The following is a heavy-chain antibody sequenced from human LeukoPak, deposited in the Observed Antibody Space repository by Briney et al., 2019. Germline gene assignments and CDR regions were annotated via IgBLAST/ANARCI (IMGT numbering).Heavy chain of an antibody. V-gene: IGHV3-49*04. CDR1: GFTFGDYA. D-gene: IGHD1-26*01. Sequence: GGSLRLSCTTSGFTFGDYAVSWVRQAPGKGLEWVSFVRSKAYGETTEYAASVKGRFTISRDDSSSIAYLQMNSLKTEDTAVYYCTATLGGLKSGRYFYWGQGTLVTVSS. CDR3: TATLGGLKSGRYFY. J-gene: IGHJ4*02. CDR2: VRSKAYGETT.